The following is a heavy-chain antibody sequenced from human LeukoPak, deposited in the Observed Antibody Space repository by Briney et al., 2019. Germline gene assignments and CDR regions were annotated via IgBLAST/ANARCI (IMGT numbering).Heavy chain of an antibody. V-gene: IGHV1-2*02. CDR2: INPNSGGT. J-gene: IGHJ4*02. Sequence: GASVKVSCKASGYTFTGYYMHWVRQAPGQGLEWMGWINPNSGGTNYAQKFQGRVTMTRDTSISTAYMELSRLRSDDTAVYYCARDYYDFWSGQNRRYYFDYWGQGTLVTVSS. CDR1: GYTFTGYY. CDR3: ARDYYDFWSGQNRRYYFDY. D-gene: IGHD3-3*01.